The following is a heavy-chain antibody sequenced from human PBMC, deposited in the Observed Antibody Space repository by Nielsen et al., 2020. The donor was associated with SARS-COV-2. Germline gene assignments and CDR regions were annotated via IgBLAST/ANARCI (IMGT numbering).Heavy chain of an antibody. CDR1: GGSISSYY. CDR2: IYYSGST. J-gene: IGHJ5*02. CDR3: ARQSEGWFDP. V-gene: IGHV4-59*08. Sequence: SETLSLTCTVSGGSISSYYWSWIRQPPGKGLEWIGYIYYSGSTNYNPSLKSRVTISVDTSKNQFSLKLSSVTAADTAVYYCARQSEGWFDPWGQGTLVTVSS.